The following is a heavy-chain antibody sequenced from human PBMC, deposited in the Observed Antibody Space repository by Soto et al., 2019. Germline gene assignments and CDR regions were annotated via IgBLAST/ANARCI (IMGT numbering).Heavy chain of an antibody. CDR2: ISPYSGNT. CDR1: GYIFVNYG. J-gene: IGHJ6*02. D-gene: IGHD3-16*01. CDR3: AMVDNYVAPTPQDV. V-gene: IGHV1-18*01. Sequence: QVQLVQSGDEVRKPGSSVKVSCKASGYIFVNYGIAWVRQAPGQGLEWMGWISPYSGNTHYANKVQGRLTMTTDTSTTAASMDMGSLTSDDTGVDYCAMVDNYVAPTPQDVWGQGTTVTVSS.